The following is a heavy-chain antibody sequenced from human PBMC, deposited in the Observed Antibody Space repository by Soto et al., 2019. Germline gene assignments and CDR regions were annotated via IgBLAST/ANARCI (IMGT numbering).Heavy chain of an antibody. CDR3: AGRVIIDSPDDY. CDR2: ISSSGSTI. J-gene: IGHJ4*02. D-gene: IGHD3-3*01. CDR1: GFTFSDYY. V-gene: IGHV3-11*01. Sequence: GGSLRLSCAASGFTFSDYYMSWIRQAPGKGLEWVSYISSSGSTIYYADSVKGRFTISRDNAKNSLYLQMNSLRAEDTAVYYCAGRVIIDSPDDYWGQGTLVTVSS.